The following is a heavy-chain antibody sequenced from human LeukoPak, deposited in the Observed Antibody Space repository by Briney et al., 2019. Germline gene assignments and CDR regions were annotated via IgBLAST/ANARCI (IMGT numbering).Heavy chain of an antibody. J-gene: IGHJ6*03. CDR2: ISSSSSYI. Sequence: GGSLRLSCAASGFTFSSYSMNWVRQAPRKGLEWVSSISSSSSYIYYADSVKGRFTISRDNAKNSLYLQMNSLRAEDTAVYYCARDTTPRFYMDVWGKGTTVTVSS. V-gene: IGHV3-21*01. CDR1: GFTFSSYS. D-gene: IGHD1-26*01. CDR3: ARDTTPRFYMDV.